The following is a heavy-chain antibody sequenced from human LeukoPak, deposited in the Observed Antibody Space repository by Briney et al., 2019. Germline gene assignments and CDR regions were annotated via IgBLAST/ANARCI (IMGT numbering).Heavy chain of an antibody. CDR3: ARDAGNSGYGCDL. CDR2: IRSSSET. V-gene: IGHV3-48*01. D-gene: IGHD5-12*01. Sequence: GGSLRLSCAASGFIFSQYSMNWVRQAPGKGLEWVSHIRSSSETFYADSVKGRFTISRDNARNSLYLQMNNLRGEDTAVYYCARDAGNSGYGCDLWGQGTLVTVSS. J-gene: IGHJ5*02. CDR1: GFIFSQYS.